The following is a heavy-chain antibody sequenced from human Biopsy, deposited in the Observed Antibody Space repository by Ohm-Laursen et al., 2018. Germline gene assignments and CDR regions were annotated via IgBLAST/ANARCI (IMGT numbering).Heavy chain of an antibody. CDR2: INAKTGDT. CDR3: TRGGYYYDSLAYYYWFDP. CDR1: GYTFTGYH. J-gene: IGHJ5*02. Sequence: GALVKVSCKASGYTFTGYHVHWVRQAPGQGLEWMGWINAKTGDTNYAQKFQGRVAMTRDTSISTAYVDLSGLRSDDTAVYYCTRGGYYYDSLAYYYWFDPWGQGTLVTVSS. V-gene: IGHV1-2*02. D-gene: IGHD3-22*01.